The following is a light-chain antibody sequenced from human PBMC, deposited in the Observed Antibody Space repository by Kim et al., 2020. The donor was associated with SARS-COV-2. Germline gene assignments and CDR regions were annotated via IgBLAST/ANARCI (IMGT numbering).Light chain of an antibody. CDR2: DAS. CDR1: QSVRTY. V-gene: IGKV3-11*01. CDR3: QHRGNWPLT. J-gene: IGKJ1*01. Sequence: LSPGEKATLSCRASQSVRTYLAWYQHKPGQAPPLLIYDASIRATGIPARFSGSGSGTDFTLTISSLESEDFAVYYCQHRGNWPLTFGQGTKVDIK.